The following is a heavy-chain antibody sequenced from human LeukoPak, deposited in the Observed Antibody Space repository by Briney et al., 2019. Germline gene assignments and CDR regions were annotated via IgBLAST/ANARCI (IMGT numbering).Heavy chain of an antibody. J-gene: IGHJ4*02. CDR2: ISSSSSTI. D-gene: IGHD4-17*01. V-gene: IGHV3-48*02. Sequence: VGSLRLSCAASGFIFSSYSMNWVRQAPGKGLEWVSYISSSSSTIYYADSVKGRFTISRDNAKNSLYLQMNSLRDEDTAVYYCARDRGYGDLSYYFDYWGQGTLVTVSS. CDR1: GFIFSSYS. CDR3: ARDRGYGDLSYYFDY.